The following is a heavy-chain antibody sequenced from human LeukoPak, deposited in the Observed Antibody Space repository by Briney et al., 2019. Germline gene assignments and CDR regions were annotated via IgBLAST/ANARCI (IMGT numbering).Heavy chain of an antibody. V-gene: IGHV3-30*02. CDR3: ARDTGYCSSTSCYTVCDY. CDR1: GFTVSSNH. J-gene: IGHJ4*02. CDR2: IRYDGSKK. Sequence: GGSLRLSCAASGFTVSSNHMSWVRQAPGKGLEWVAFIRYDGSKKHYADSVKGRFTISRDNSKNTLYLQMNSLRAEDTAVYYCARDTGYCSSTSCYTVCDYWGQGTLVTVSS. D-gene: IGHD2-2*02.